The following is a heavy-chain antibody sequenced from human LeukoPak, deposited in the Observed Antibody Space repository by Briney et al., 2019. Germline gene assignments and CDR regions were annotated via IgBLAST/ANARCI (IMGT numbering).Heavy chain of an antibody. CDR1: GFTFSSYS. Sequence: KPGGSLRLSCAASGFTFSSYSMNWVRQAPGEGLEWVSSISSSSTYIYYADSVKGRFTISRDNAKNSLYLQMNSLRAEDTAVYYCARDINASDFWGQGTLVTVSS. D-gene: IGHD1-14*01. CDR3: ARDINASDF. J-gene: IGHJ4*02. V-gene: IGHV3-21*01. CDR2: ISSSSTYI.